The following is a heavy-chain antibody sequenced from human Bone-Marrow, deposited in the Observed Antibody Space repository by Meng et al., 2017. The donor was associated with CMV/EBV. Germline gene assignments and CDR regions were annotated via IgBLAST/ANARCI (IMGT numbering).Heavy chain of an antibody. Sequence: LSGHDWTRIRQRPGKGLEWIGEIYHSGSTNYNPSLKSRVTISVDTAKNQFSLKLSSVTAADTAVYYCARAPRLAYCGGDCYGNWFDPWCQGTLVTVSS. V-gene: IGHV4-34*01. CDR2: IYHSGST. D-gene: IGHD2-21*01. CDR1: LSGHD. CDR3: ARAPRLAYCGGDCYGNWFDP. J-gene: IGHJ5*02.